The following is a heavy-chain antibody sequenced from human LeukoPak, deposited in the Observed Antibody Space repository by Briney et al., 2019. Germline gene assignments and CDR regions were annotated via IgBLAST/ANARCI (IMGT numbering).Heavy chain of an antibody. V-gene: IGHV4-31*03. D-gene: IGHD5-18*01. CDR2: IYYSGST. J-gene: IGHJ5*02. CDR3: ARRGYSYGYWFDP. CDR1: GGSISSGGYY. Sequence: SQTLSLTCTVSGGSISSGGYYWSWIRQHPGKGLEWIGYIYYSGSTYYNPSLKSRVTISVDTSKNQFSLKLSSVTAADTAVYYRARRGYSYGYWFDPWGQGTLVTVSS.